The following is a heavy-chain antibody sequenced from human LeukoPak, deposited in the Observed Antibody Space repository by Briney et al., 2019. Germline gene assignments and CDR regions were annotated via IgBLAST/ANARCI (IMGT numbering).Heavy chain of an antibody. CDR1: GDSISSGSYY. J-gene: IGHJ6*02. V-gene: IGHV4-61*02. Sequence: SQTLSLTCTVSGDSISSGSYYWGRSRQPAGKGLEWIVRIYTSGSTNYNPSLKSRVTISVDTSKNQFSLKLSSVTAADTAVYYCAREMASGYYDSSGYFHYYGMDVWGQGTTVTVSS. CDR3: AREMASGYYDSSGYFHYYGMDV. CDR2: IYTSGST. D-gene: IGHD3-22*01.